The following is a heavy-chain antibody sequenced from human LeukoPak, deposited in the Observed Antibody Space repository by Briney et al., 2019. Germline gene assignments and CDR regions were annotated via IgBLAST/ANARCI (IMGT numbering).Heavy chain of an antibody. Sequence: SQTLSLTCAFSGDSVSSNSAAWNWISQSPSRGLEWLGRTYYRSKWYNDYAVSVKSRITINPDTSKNQFSLQLNSVTPEDTAVYYCARAVVVAWKWFDPWGQGTLVTVSS. CDR1: GDSVSSNSAA. J-gene: IGHJ5*02. D-gene: IGHD2-2*01. CDR3: ARAVVVAWKWFDP. CDR2: TYYRSKWYN. V-gene: IGHV6-1*01.